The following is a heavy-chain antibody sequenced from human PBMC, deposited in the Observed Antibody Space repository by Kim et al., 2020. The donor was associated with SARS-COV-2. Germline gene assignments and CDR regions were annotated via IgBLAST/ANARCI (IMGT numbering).Heavy chain of an antibody. D-gene: IGHD4-17*01. Sequence: SETLSLTCTVSGGSISSYYWSWIRQPAGKGLEWIGRIYTSGSTNYNPSLKSRVTMSVDTSKNQFSLKLSSVTAADTAVYYCARAPRILVGYGDSGSGTFDYWGQGTLVTVSS. V-gene: IGHV4-4*07. CDR1: GGSISSYY. J-gene: IGHJ4*02. CDR2: IYTSGST. CDR3: ARAPRILVGYGDSGSGTFDY.